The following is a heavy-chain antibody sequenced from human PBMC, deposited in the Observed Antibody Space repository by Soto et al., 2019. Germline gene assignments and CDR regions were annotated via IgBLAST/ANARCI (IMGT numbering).Heavy chain of an antibody. Sequence: SVKVSCKAAGGTFSSYAISWVRQAPGQGLEWMGGIIPIFGTANYAQKFQGRVTITADESTSTAYMELSSLRSEDTAVYYCARAAGSWSAFDIWGQGTMVTVSS. CDR1: GGTFSSYA. CDR2: IIPIFGTA. CDR3: ARAAGSWSAFDI. D-gene: IGHD6-13*01. V-gene: IGHV1-69*13. J-gene: IGHJ3*02.